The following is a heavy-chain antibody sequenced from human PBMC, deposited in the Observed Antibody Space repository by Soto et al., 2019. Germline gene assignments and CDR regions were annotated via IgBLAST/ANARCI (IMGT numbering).Heavy chain of an antibody. J-gene: IGHJ4*02. D-gene: IGHD2-15*01. CDR1: GFPFNTYA. Sequence: EVQLVESGGGLVHPGGSLRLSCAVSGFPFNTYAMHWVRQTLGKRLEWVSVVSGSATITYNADSVKGRFTISRDKSKNTLDLQMNSMRPEDTAVYYCARGRIRSITNAPAYRGQVTPVTVSS. CDR2: VSGSATIT. V-gene: IGHV3-23*04. CDR3: ARGRIRSITNAPAY.